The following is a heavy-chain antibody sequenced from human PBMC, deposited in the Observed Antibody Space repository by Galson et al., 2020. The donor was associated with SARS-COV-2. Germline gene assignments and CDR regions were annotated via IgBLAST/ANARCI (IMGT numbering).Heavy chain of an antibody. CDR2: ISVYDDNT. CDR3: ARDGNYIWGSYRYTGTAFDI. CDR1: GYSFTSYG. Sequence: ASVKVSCEASGYSFTSYGISWVRQAPGQGLAWMGWISVYDDNTNYVQKLQGRVTMTTDTSTSTAYMELRSLTSDDTAVYYCARDGNYIWGSYRYTGTAFDIWGQGTMVTVSS. V-gene: IGHV1-18*01. J-gene: IGHJ3*02. D-gene: IGHD3-16*02.